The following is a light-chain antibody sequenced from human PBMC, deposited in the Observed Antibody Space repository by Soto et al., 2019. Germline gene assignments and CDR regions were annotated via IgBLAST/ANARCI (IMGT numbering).Light chain of an antibody. Sequence: IQLTQSPSSLSASVGDRVTITCRASQGVRSYLAWFQQRPGKAPKLLIFGASTLQNGVPARFSGGGFGTEFTLTITSLQPDDTAIYYCQQARSFPLTFGGGTKVDIK. J-gene: IGKJ4*01. CDR1: QGVRSY. V-gene: IGKV1-9*01. CDR2: GAS. CDR3: QQARSFPLT.